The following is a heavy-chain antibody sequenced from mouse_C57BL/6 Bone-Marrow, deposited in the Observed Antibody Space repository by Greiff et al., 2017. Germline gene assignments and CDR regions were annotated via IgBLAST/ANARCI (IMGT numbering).Heavy chain of an antibody. CDR3: ARENWDFAY. V-gene: IGHV5-4*01. CDR2: ISDGGSYT. Sequence: EVMLVESGGGLVKPGGSLKLSCAASGFTFSSYAMSWVRQTPEKRLEWVATISDGGSYTYYPDNVKGRFTISRDNAKNNLYLQMSHLKSEDTAMYYCARENWDFAYGGQGTLVTVSA. D-gene: IGHD4-1*01. CDR1: GFTFSSYA. J-gene: IGHJ3*01.